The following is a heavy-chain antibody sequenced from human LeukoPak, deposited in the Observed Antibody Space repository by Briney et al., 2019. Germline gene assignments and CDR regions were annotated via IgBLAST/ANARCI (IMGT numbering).Heavy chain of an antibody. D-gene: IGHD6-13*01. CDR2: IYYSGST. V-gene: IGHV4-39*01. CDR3: ARQSGPYASRWFDY. CDR1: GGSISSSSYY. J-gene: IGHJ4*02. Sequence: SETLSLTCTVSGGSISSSSYYWGWIRQAPEKGLEWIGSIYYSGSTYYNPSLESRVTISVDTSKNQFSLKLSSVTAADTAVYYCARQSGPYASRWFDYWGQGTLVTVSS.